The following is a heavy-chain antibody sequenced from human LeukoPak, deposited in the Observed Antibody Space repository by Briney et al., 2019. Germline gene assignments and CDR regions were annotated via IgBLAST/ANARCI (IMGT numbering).Heavy chain of an antibody. CDR1: DGSISSSSYY. D-gene: IGHD2-21*02. Sequence: SETLSLTCTVSDGSISSSSYYWGWIRQTPGKGLEWIGSIYYSGSTYYNPSLKSRVTISVDTSKNQFSLKLSSVTAADTAVYYSARAYCGGDCYLGYWGQGTLVTVSS. CDR3: ARAYCGGDCYLGY. CDR2: IYYSGST. J-gene: IGHJ4*02. V-gene: IGHV4-39*07.